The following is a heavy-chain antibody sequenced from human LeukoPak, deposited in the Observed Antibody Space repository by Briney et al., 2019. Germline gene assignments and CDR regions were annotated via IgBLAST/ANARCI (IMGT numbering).Heavy chain of an antibody. CDR2: IYYSGST. CDR3: ARGRGDPFFDY. V-gene: IGHV4-59*01. CDR1: GGSISTYY. J-gene: IGHJ4*02. Sequence: SETLSLTCTVSGGSISTYYWSWIRQPPGKGLEWIGYIYYSGSTNYNPSLKSRVTISVDTSKDQFSLKLSSVTAADTAVYYCARGRGDPFFDYWGQGTLVTVSS. D-gene: IGHD2-21*02.